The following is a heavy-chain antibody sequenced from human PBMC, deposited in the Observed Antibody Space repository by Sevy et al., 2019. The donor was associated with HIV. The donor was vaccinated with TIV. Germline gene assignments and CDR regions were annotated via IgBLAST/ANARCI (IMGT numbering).Heavy chain of an antibody. Sequence: ASVKFSCKASGYTFNTFTIHWLRQAPGQSLVWMGWLNPGNGNTKSAQHFRGRVTITRDTSARTAYLELTGLTSEDTAVYFCARDPYARRGFDYWGQGPLITVSS. CDR1: GYTFNTFT. V-gene: IGHV1-3*01. J-gene: IGHJ4*02. D-gene: IGHD3-16*01. CDR3: ARDPYARRGFDY. CDR2: LNPGNGNT.